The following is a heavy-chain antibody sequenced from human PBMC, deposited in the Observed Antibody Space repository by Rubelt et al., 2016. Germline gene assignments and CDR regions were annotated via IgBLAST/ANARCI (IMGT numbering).Heavy chain of an antibody. CDR2: ISAYNGNT. J-gene: IGHJ5*02. D-gene: IGHD3-10*01. CDR1: GYTFTSYG. V-gene: IGHV1-18*01. Sequence: QVQLVQSGAEVKKPGASVKVSCKASGYTFTSYGISWVRQAPGQGLEWMGWISAYNGNTNYAQKLQGRVTMTTDTSTGTAYMELRSLRSDDTAVYYCARDLDNAVLWFGELLGPWGQGTLVTVSS. CDR3: ARDLDNAVLWFGELLGP.